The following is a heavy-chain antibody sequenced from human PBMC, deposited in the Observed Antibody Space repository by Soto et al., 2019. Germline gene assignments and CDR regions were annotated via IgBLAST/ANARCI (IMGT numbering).Heavy chain of an antibody. CDR2: IYHSGST. CDR3: ARDGGKRNYYGMDV. J-gene: IGHJ6*02. V-gene: IGHV4-4*02. Sequence: ASETLSLTCAVSGGSISSSNWWSWVRQPPGKGLEWIGEIYHSGSTNYNPSLKSRVTISVDKSKNQFSLKLSSVTAADTAVYYCARDGGKRNYYGMDVWGQGTTVTVSS. D-gene: IGHD2-15*01. CDR1: GGSISSSNW.